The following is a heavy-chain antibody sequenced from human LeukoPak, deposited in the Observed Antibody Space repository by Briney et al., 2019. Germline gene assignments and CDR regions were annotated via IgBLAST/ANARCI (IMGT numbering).Heavy chain of an antibody. CDR3: ARDRGGGSFDY. V-gene: IGHV3-7*01. CDR1: GFTFSTYW. CDR2: IKEDGSGK. Sequence: GGSLRLSCAASGFTFSTYWMSWVRQAPGKGLESVAKIKEDGSGKYYVDSVKGRFTISRDNGKNSLYLQMNSLRAEDTAVYYCARDRGGGSFDYWGQGTLVTVSS. J-gene: IGHJ4*02. D-gene: IGHD2-15*01.